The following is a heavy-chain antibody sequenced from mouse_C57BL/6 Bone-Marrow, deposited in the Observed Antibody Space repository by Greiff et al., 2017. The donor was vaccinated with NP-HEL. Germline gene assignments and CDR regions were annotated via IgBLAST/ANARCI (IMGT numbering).Heavy chain of an antibody. CDR1: GYAFTNYL. Sequence: VQLQQSGAELVRPGTSVKVSCKASGYAFTNYLIEGVKQRPGQGLEWIGVINPGSGGTNYNEKFKGKATLTADKSSSTAYMQLSSLTSEDSAVYFCARSYHYYGSSYVGWYFDVWGTGTTVTVSS. D-gene: IGHD1-1*01. CDR3: ARSYHYYGSSYVGWYFDV. V-gene: IGHV1-54*01. J-gene: IGHJ1*03. CDR2: INPGSGGT.